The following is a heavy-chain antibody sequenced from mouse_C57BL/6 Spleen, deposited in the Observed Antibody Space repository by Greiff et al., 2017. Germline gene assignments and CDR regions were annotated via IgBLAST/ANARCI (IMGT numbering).Heavy chain of an antibody. Sequence: QVQLQQPGAELVMPGASVKLSCKASGYTFTSYWMHWVKQRPGQGLEWIGEIDPSDSYTNYNQKFKGKSTLTVDKSSSTAYMQLSSLTSEDSAVYYWARSGWDDWGQGTTRTVSS. V-gene: IGHV1-69*01. CDR2: IDPSDSYT. J-gene: IGHJ2*01. CDR3: ARSGWDD. CDR1: GYTFTSYW. D-gene: IGHD1-1*02.